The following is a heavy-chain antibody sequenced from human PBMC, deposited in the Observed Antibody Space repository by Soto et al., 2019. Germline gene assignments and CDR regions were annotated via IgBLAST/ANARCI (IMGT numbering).Heavy chain of an antibody. CDR2: IKQNGGEE. J-gene: IGHJ4*02. CDR1: GFTVTSYW. Sequence: GGSLRLSCAASGFTVTSYWMSWVRQAPGKGLEWVASIKQNGGEEYYVDSVKGRFTISRDNAKNSLYLEMNSLRAEDRAVYYCATSSDTGYIFDFWGQGTLVTVSS. V-gene: IGHV3-7*01. D-gene: IGHD3-9*01. CDR3: ATSSDTGYIFDF.